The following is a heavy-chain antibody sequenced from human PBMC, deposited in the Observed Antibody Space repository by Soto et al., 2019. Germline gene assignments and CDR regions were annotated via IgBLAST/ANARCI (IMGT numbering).Heavy chain of an antibody. D-gene: IGHD3-3*01. CDR2: AYYSGTT. J-gene: IGHJ4*01. V-gene: IGHV4-59*13. Sequence: PSETLSLTCAVSGASFSGSYWSWIRQPPGKVLEWIGYAYYSGTTVYNPSLKSRVSISVDTSKKHVSLRLNSVTAADTAVYYCAVWSALTQYYFDSWGHGTLVTVSS. CDR3: AVWSALTQYYFDS. CDR1: GASFSGSY.